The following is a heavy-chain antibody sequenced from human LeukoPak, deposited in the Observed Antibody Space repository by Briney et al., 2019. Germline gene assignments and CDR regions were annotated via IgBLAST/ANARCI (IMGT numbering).Heavy chain of an antibody. CDR3: ARSARKQRGNDAFDI. D-gene: IGHD6-25*01. J-gene: IGHJ3*02. V-gene: IGHV4-59*01. Sequence: SETLSLTCTVSGGSISSYYWNWIRQPPGKGLEWIGYIYYSGSTNYNPSLKSRVTISVDTSKNQFSLKLSSVTAADTAVYYCARSARKQRGNDAFDIWGQGTMVTVSS. CDR1: GGSISSYY. CDR2: IYYSGST.